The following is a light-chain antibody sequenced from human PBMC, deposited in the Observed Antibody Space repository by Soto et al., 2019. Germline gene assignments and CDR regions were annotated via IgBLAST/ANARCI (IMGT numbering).Light chain of an antibody. Sequence: DIQMTQSPSTLSASVGDGVTITCRASQSIGSWLAWYQQKPAKAPKLLNYKATNIQSGVPSRFSGSGSGTDFSITISSLKPVDSETHFCQHYNDSQYTFGPGTKMEI. CDR2: KAT. CDR3: QHYNDSQYT. J-gene: IGKJ2*01. CDR1: QSIGSW. V-gene: IGKV1-5*03.